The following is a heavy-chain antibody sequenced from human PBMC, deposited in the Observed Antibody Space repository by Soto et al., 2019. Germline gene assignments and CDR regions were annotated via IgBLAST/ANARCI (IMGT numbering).Heavy chain of an antibody. Sequence: PGGSLRLSCAASGFAFSSYAMHWVRQAPGKGLEWVADIAYDGSNQYYADSVKGRFTISRDNSKNTLYLQLNSLRVEDTAVYYCTRDQPEMAFDRWGQGTLVTVSS. CDR3: TRDQPEMAFDR. J-gene: IGHJ4*02. CDR2: IAYDGSNQ. CDR1: GFAFSSYA. V-gene: IGHV3-30*04.